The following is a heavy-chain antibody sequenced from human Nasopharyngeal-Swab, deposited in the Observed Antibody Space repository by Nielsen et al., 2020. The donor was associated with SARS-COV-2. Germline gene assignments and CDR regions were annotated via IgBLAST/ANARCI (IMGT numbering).Heavy chain of an antibody. CDR1: GFTLRTSA. D-gene: IGHD2-21*02. CDR2: ISASGRVT. J-gene: IGHJ4*02. Sequence: GESLKISCEASGFTLRTSAMIWVRQAPGKGLEWVSGISASGRVTYYADSVKGRLTIFRDNSRNTLSLQMNSLRAEDTATYYCARGCDTDCYRVDSWGQGTLVTVSS. CDR3: ARGCDTDCYRVDS. V-gene: IGHV3-23*01.